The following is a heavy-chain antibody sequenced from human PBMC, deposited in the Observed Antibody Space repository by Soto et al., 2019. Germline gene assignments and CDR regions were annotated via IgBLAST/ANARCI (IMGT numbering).Heavy chain of an antibody. J-gene: IGHJ5*02. CDR2: ISGSGGST. V-gene: IGHV3-23*01. CDR1: GFTFSSYA. D-gene: IGHD3-10*01. Sequence: EVQLLESGGGLVQPGGSLRLSCAASGFTFSSYAMSWVRQAPGKGLEWVSAISGSGGSTYYADSVKGRFTISRDNSKNTLYLQMNSLRAEDTAVYYCAKTGPELLWFGEWSGWFDPWGQGTLVTVSS. CDR3: AKTGPELLWFGEWSGWFDP.